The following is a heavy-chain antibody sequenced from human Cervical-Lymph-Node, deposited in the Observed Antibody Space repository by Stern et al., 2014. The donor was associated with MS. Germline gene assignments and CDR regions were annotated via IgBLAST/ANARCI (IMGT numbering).Heavy chain of an antibody. D-gene: IGHD3-16*01. Sequence: QVQLVESGPGRVKPSETLSLSCRVSGGSINSYHWTWIRQAPDKQLEWIGRVYASGTTEYNPSLKSRVTMSVDTSRKQVSLKLSSVTVADTAVYYCTTLGRPRDYWGQGTLVSVSS. CDR1: GGSINSYH. CDR3: TTLGRPRDY. V-gene: IGHV4-4*07. J-gene: IGHJ4*02. CDR2: VYASGTT.